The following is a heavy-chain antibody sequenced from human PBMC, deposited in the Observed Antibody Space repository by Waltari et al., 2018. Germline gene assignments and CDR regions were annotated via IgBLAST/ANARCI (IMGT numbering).Heavy chain of an antibody. D-gene: IGHD3-3*01. CDR3: ARDRAPIWSGYQLDY. V-gene: IGHV3-7*01. J-gene: IGHJ4*02. Sequence: EVQLVESGGGLVQPGGSLRLSCAASGFPFSSYWMSWVRQAPGKGLEWVANIKQDGSEKYYVDSVKGRFTISRDNAKNSLYLQMNSLRAEDTAVYYCARDRAPIWSGYQLDYWGQGTLVTVSS. CDR2: IKQDGSEK. CDR1: GFPFSSYW.